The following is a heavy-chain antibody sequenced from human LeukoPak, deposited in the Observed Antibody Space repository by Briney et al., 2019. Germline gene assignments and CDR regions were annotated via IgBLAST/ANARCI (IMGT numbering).Heavy chain of an antibody. Sequence: GGSLRLSCAASGFTFSSYWMSWVRQAPGKGLEWVANIKQDGSEKYYVDSVKGRFTISRDNAKNSLYLQMNSLRAEDTAVYYCARGVTAAAAPPGVYYYGMDVWGKGTTVTVSS. CDR3: ARGVTAAAAPPGVYYYGMDV. V-gene: IGHV3-7*03. J-gene: IGHJ6*04. D-gene: IGHD6-13*01. CDR1: GFTFSSYW. CDR2: IKQDGSEK.